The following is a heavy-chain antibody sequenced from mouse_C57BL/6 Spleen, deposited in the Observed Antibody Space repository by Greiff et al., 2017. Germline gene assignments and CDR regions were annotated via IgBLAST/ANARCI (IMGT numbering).Heavy chain of an antibody. CDR3: ARVDGYYNYFDY. Sequence: EVKLMESGPGLVKPSQSLSLTCSVTGYSITSGYYWNWIRQFPGNKLEWMGYISYDGSNNYNPSLKNRISITRDTSKNQFFLKLNSVTTEDTATYYCARVDGYYNYFDYWGQGTTLTVSS. CDR2: ISYDGSN. D-gene: IGHD2-3*01. J-gene: IGHJ2*01. CDR1: GYSITSGYY. V-gene: IGHV3-6*01.